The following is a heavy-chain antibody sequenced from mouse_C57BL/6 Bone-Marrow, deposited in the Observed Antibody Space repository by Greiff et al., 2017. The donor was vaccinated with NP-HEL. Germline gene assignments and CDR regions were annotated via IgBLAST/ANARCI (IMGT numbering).Heavy chain of an antibody. V-gene: IGHV1-69*01. CDR1: GYTFTSYW. CDR2: IDPSDSYT. CDR3: ARYYGSSSFDY. Sequence: QVQLKQPGAELVMPGASVKLSCKASGYTFTSYWMHWVKQRPGQGLEWIGEIDPSDSYTNYNQKFKGKSTLTVDKSSSTAYMQLSSLTSEDSAVYYCARYYGSSSFDYWGQGTTLTVSS. D-gene: IGHD1-1*01. J-gene: IGHJ2*01.